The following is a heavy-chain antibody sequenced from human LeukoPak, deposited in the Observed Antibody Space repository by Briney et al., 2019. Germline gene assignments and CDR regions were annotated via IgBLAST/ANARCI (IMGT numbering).Heavy chain of an antibody. J-gene: IGHJ5*02. CDR2: IYYSGSI. D-gene: IGHD5-18*01. V-gene: IGHV4-59*01. CDR1: GGSISSYY. Sequence: SETLSLTCTVSGGSISSYYWSWIRQPPGKGLEWIGYIYYSGSINYNPSLKSRVTISVDTSKNQFSLKLSSVTAADTAVYYCARAAYSYGSYWFDPWGQGTLVTVSS. CDR3: ARAAYSYGSYWFDP.